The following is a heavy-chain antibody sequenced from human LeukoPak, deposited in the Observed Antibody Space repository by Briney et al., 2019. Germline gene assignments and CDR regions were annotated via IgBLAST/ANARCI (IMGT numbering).Heavy chain of an antibody. D-gene: IGHD1-26*01. CDR1: GFTFSNYV. CDR2: ITTDGATT. J-gene: IGHJ4*02. Sequence: GGSLRLSCAASGFTFSNYVMNWVRQAPGKGLEWVSAITTDGATTYYADSVKGRFSISRDNSKNTLYLQMNSLRAEDTAVYYCAKDKLGGTNANYFDSWGQGTLVTVSS. V-gene: IGHV3-23*01. CDR3: AKDKLGGTNANYFDS.